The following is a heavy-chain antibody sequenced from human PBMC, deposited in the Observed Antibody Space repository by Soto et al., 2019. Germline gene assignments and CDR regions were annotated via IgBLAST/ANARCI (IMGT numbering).Heavy chain of an antibody. V-gene: IGHV3-48*02. CDR2: ISPDGSM. CDR1: GFTFNTYT. D-gene: IGHD2-2*01. CDR3: ARDRDYAFDY. J-gene: IGHJ4*02. Sequence: GGSLRLSCTATGFTFNTYTMNWVRQAPGKGLEWISYISPDGSMYYADSVKSRFTISRDNAKNSLYLQMNSLRDEDPAVYYCARDRDYAFDYWGQGTLVTVSS.